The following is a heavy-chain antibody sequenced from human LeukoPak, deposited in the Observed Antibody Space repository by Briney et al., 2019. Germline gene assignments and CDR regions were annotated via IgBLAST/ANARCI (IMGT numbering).Heavy chain of an antibody. CDR2: ISSSGGST. CDR1: GFTFSSYA. Sequence: GGSLRLSCAASGFTFSSYAMSWGPQAPGKGLEWVSAISSSGGSTYYADSVKGRFTISRDNSKNTLYLQMNSLRGEDTAVYYCLGLRLLPYDYWGQGTLVTVSS. V-gene: IGHV3-23*01. D-gene: IGHD3-16*01. CDR3: LGLRLLPYDY. J-gene: IGHJ4*02.